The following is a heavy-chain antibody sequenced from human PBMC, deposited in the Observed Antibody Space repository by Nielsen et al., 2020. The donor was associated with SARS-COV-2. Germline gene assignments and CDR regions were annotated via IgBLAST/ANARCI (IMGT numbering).Heavy chain of an antibody. CDR2: IYYSGST. Sequence: SETLSFTCTVSGGSISSSSYYWGWIRQPPGKGLEWIGSIYYSGSTYYNPSLKSRVTISVDTSKNQFSLKLSSVTAADTAVYYCARARRIMITFGGVNWFDPWGQGTLVTVSS. CDR1: GGSISSSSYY. CDR3: ARARRIMITFGGVNWFDP. D-gene: IGHD3-16*01. J-gene: IGHJ5*02. V-gene: IGHV4-39*07.